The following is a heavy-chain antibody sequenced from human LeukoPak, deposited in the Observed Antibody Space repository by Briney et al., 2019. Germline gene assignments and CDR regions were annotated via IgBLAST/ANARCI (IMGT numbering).Heavy chain of an antibody. CDR1: GGSFSGYY. D-gene: IGHD3-9*01. Sequence: PSETLSLTCAVYGGSFSGYYWSWTRQPPGKGLEWIGEINHSGSTNYNPSLKSRVTISVDTSKNQFSLKLSSVTAADTAVYYCAGGPAELRYFDWLSQYDYWGQGTLVTVSS. CDR3: AGGPAELRYFDWLSQYDY. CDR2: INHSGST. J-gene: IGHJ4*02. V-gene: IGHV4-34*01.